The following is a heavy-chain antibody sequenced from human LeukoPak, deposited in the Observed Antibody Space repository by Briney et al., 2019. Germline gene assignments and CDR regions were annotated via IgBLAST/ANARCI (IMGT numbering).Heavy chain of an antibody. CDR3: ARTYSSSWRAEYFQH. CDR2: IYYSGST. J-gene: IGHJ1*01. Sequence: SETLSLTCTVSGGSISSYYWSWIRQPPGKGLEWIGSIYYSGSTNYNPSLKSRVTMSVDTSKNQFSLKLTSVTAADTAVYYCARTYSSSWRAEYFQHWGQGTLVTVSS. V-gene: IGHV4-59*12. D-gene: IGHD6-13*01. CDR1: GGSISSYY.